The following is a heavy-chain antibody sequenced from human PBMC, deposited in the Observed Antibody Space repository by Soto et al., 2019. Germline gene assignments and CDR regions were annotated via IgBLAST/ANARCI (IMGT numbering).Heavy chain of an antibody. V-gene: IGHV4-34*01. CDR3: ARHGDYSLLYYYYYGMDV. Sequence: SETLSLTCAVYGGSFSGYYWSWIRQPPGKGLEWIGEINHSGSTNYNPSLKSRVTISVDTSKNQFSLKLSSVTAANTAVYYCARHGDYSLLYYYYYGMDVWGQGPTVTVSS. D-gene: IGHD4-17*01. CDR1: GGSFSGYY. CDR2: INHSGST. J-gene: IGHJ6*02.